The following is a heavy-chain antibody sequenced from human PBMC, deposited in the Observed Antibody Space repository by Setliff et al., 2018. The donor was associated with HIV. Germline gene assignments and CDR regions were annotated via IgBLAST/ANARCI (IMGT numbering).Heavy chain of an antibody. D-gene: IGHD3-10*01. V-gene: IGHV1-2*02. CDR3: TREIRDGYPRSSN. Sequence: ASVKVSCKASGYTFTGYYMHWVRQAPGQGLEWMGWINPNSGGTNYAQKFQGRVTMTRDTSISTAYMELTTLRTEDTGFYFCTREIRDGYPRSSNWGQGTLVTVSS. CDR1: GYTFTGYY. CDR2: INPNSGGT. J-gene: IGHJ4*02.